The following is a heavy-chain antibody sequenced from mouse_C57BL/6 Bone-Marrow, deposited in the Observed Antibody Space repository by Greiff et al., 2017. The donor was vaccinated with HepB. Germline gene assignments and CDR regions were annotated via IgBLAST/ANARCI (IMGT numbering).Heavy chain of an antibody. CDR1: GYTFTSYW. V-gene: IGHV1-52*01. Sequence: QVQLKQPGAELVRPGSSVKLSCKASGYTFTSYWMHWVKQRPIQGLEWIGNIDPSDSETHYNQKFKDKATLTVDKSSSTAYMQLSSLTSEDSAVYYCARGSWLLPSYYAMDYWGQGTSVTVSS. D-gene: IGHD2-3*01. J-gene: IGHJ4*01. CDR2: IDPSDSET. CDR3: ARGSWLLPSYYAMDY.